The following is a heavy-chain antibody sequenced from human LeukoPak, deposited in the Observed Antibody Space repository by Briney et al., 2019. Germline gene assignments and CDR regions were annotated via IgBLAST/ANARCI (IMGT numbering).Heavy chain of an antibody. Sequence: SETLSLTCTVSGGSFSSYFWSWIRQPPGKGLEWIGYIYSSGSTNYNPSLKSRVSISADTSKNEFSLKLRSVTAADTAVYFCARVDTSLAPDAFDIWGQGSMVTVSP. J-gene: IGHJ3*02. D-gene: IGHD5-18*01. CDR1: GGSFSSYF. CDR3: ARVDTSLAPDAFDI. V-gene: IGHV4-59*01. CDR2: IYSSGST.